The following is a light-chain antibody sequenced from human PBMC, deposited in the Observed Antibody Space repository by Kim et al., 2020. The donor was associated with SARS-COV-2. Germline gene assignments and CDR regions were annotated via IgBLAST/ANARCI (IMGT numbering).Light chain of an antibody. Sequence: QLVLTQSPSASASLGASVKLTCTLSSGHSSYAIAWHQQQPEKGPRYLMKLNSDGSHSKGDGIPDRFSGSSSGAERYLTISSLPSEDEADYYCQTWGTGIGFGGGTQLTVL. J-gene: IGLJ3*02. CDR3: QTWGTGIG. CDR2: LNSDGSH. V-gene: IGLV4-69*01. CDR1: SGHSSYA.